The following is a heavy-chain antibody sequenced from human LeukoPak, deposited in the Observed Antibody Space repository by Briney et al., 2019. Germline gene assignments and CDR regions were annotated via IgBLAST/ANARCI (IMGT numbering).Heavy chain of an antibody. Sequence: SETLSLTCAVYGESLNGHYWSWIRQSPGKGLEWIGEGSDRGGTKFNPSLKSRDTISADTSKNQFSLRLSSATAADTAVYHCAKNGQTGFSFDPWGQGTLVTVSS. J-gene: IGHJ5*02. D-gene: IGHD3-9*01. CDR2: GSDRGGT. V-gene: IGHV4-34*01. CDR3: AKNGQTGFSFDP. CDR1: GESLNGHY.